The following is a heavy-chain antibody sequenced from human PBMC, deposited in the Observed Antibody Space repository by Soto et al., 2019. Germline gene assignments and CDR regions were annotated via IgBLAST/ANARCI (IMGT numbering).Heavy chain of an antibody. J-gene: IGHJ5*02. CDR2: INAGNGNT. CDR1: EYIYTGYG. Sequence: ASVNDSCKASEYIYTGYGLNWVRQAPGQRLEWMGWINAGNGNTKYSQKFQGRVTITRDTSASTAYMELSSLRSEDTAVYYCARDSDGYNFSWGQGTLVTVSS. D-gene: IGHD5-12*01. CDR3: ARDSDGYNFS. V-gene: IGHV1-3*01.